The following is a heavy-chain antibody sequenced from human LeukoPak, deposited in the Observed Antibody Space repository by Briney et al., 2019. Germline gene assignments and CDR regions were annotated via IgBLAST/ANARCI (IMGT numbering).Heavy chain of an antibody. D-gene: IGHD2/OR15-2a*01. V-gene: IGHV4-34*01. J-gene: IGHJ3*02. CDR1: GGSFSGYY. CDR2: INHSGST. CDR3: ARSYFSVGAFDI. Sequence: SETLSLTCAVYGGSFSGYYWSWIRQPPGKGLEWIGEINHSGSTNYNPSLQSRVNILVDTSKNQFSLSLTSVTAADTAVYYCARSYFSVGAFDIWGQGTMVTVSS.